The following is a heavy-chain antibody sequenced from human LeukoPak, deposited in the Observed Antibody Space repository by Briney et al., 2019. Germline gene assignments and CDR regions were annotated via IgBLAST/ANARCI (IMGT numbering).Heavy chain of an antibody. CDR1: GFTFNTYE. V-gene: IGHV3-48*03. D-gene: IGHD3-16*01. CDR2: INSGGITK. CDR3: ARVRGYWFDS. Sequence: GGSLRLSCAASGFTFNTYEMNWVRQAPGKGLEWVSYINSGGITKYYADSMKGRFTISRDNAKNSLSLQMNSLGAEDTAVYYCARVRGYWFDSWGQGTLVTVSS. J-gene: IGHJ5*01.